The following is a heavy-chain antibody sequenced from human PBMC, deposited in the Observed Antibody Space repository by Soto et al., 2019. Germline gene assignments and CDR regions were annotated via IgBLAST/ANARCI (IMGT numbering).Heavy chain of an antibody. J-gene: IGHJ4*02. CDR3: ARLQAAAGDNDLTYDY. D-gene: IGHD6-13*01. CDR1: GYSFTSYW. V-gene: IGHV5-51*01. CDR2: IFPGESDT. Sequence: GESLKISCKGSGYSFTSYWIGWVRRMPGKGLEWMGIIFPGESDTRYSPSFQGHATISADKSISTAYLQWSSLKASDTAMYYCARLQAAAGDNDLTYDYWGQGTLVTVSS.